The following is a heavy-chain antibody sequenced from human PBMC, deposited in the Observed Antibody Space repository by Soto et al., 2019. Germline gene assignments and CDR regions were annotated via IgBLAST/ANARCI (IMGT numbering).Heavy chain of an antibody. CDR2: IIPIIGTA. D-gene: IGHD1-7*01. J-gene: IGHJ4*02. CDR3: ARGRLPALQYELSRVPALDY. Sequence: SVKVSCKASGYTFGTYDSNWVRQAPGEGLEWMGGIIPIIGTAIYAQKFQGRVTITADESTSTAYMELSSLRSEDTAVYYCARGRLPALQYELSRVPALDYWGQGTLVTVSS. CDR1: GYTFGTYD. V-gene: IGHV1-69*13.